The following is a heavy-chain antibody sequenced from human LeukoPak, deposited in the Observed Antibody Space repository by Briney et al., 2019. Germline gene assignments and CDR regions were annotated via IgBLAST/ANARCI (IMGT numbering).Heavy chain of an antibody. CDR3: ARGIAAAGTINWFDP. V-gene: IGHV1-46*01. J-gene: IGHJ5*02. Sequence: ASVKVSCKASGYTFTSYGISWVRQAPGQGLEWMGIINPSGGSTSYAQKFQGRVTMTRDTSTSTVYMELSSLRSEDTAVYYCARGIAAAGTINWFDPWGQGTLVTVSS. CDR1: GYTFTSYG. D-gene: IGHD6-13*01. CDR2: INPSGGST.